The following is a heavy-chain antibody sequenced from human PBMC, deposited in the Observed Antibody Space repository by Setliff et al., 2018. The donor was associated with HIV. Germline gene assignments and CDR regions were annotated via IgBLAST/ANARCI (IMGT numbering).Heavy chain of an antibody. V-gene: IGHV4-59*11. CDR3: AKDGISGGAYPPYYFDY. D-gene: IGHD2-15*01. J-gene: IGHJ4*02. Sequence: KPSETLSLTCSVSGGSISSHYWSWIRQPPGKGLEWIGYIYYSGSTNYNPSLKSRVTISVDTSKNQFSLRLSSVTAADTAVYYCAKDGISGGAYPPYYFDYWGQGTLVTVSS. CDR2: IYYSGST. CDR1: GGSISSHY.